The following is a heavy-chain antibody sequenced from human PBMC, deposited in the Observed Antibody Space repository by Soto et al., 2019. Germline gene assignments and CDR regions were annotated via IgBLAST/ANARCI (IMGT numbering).Heavy chain of an antibody. CDR1: GYTFTSYG. CDR2: ISAYNGNT. J-gene: IGHJ5*02. Sequence: ASVKVSCKASGYTFTSYGISWVRQAPGQGLEWMGWISAYNGNTDYAQKLQGRVTMTTDTSTSTAYMELRSLRSDDTAVYYCAREGPFLGYCSGGSCHSEPQDGRFHPWGKGTLGTVS. CDR3: AREGPFLGYCSGGSCHSEPQDGRFHP. V-gene: IGHV1-18*01. D-gene: IGHD2-15*01.